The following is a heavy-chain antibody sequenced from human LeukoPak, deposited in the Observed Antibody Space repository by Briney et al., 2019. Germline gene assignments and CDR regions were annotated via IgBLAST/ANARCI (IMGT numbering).Heavy chain of an antibody. CDR2: ISSSSGYI. D-gene: IGHD5-18*01. V-gene: IGHV3-21*01. Sequence: GGSLRLSCAASGFTFSSYIMNWVRQAPGKGLEWVSSISSSSGYIYHADSVKGRFTISRDNAKNSLYLQMNSLRAEDTAVYYCARGGYSYGYGDDYWGQGTLVTVSS. CDR3: ARGGYSYGYGDDY. CDR1: GFTFSSYI. J-gene: IGHJ4*02.